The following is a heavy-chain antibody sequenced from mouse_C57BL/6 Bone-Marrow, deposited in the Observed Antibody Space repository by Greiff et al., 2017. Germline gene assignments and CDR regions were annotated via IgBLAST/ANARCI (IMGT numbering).Heavy chain of an antibody. CDR2: ISDGGSYT. CDR3: ARGGAVVATNYAMDY. CDR1: GFTFSSYA. Sequence: EVQRVESGGGLVKPGGSLKLSCAASGFTFSSYAMSWVRQTPEKRLEWVATISDGGSYTYYPDNVKGRFTISRDNAKNNLYLQMSHLKSEDTAMYYCARGGAVVATNYAMDYWGQGTSVTVSS. D-gene: IGHD1-1*01. V-gene: IGHV5-4*01. J-gene: IGHJ4*01.